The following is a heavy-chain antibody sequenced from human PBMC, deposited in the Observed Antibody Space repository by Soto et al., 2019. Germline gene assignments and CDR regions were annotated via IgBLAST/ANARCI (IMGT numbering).Heavy chain of an antibody. J-gene: IGHJ4*02. Sequence: EVQLVESGGGLVKPGGSLRLSCAASGFTFSSYSMNWVRQAPGKGLEWVSSISSSSSYIYYADSVQGRFTISRDNAKSSLYLQMNSLRAEDTAVYYCARAWEWLRLDLDYWGQGTLVTVSS. CDR2: ISSSSSYI. CDR1: GFTFSSYS. CDR3: ARAWEWLRLDLDY. D-gene: IGHD5-12*01. V-gene: IGHV3-21*01.